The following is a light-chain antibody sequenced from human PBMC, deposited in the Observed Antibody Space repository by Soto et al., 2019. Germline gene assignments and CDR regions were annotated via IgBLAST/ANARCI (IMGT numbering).Light chain of an antibody. V-gene: IGKV3-15*01. J-gene: IGKJ5*01. Sequence: EIVLTQCPATLALSAGERCSLSCRSSQSVSTNLAWYQQRPGQAPRILIYGASARATGIPDRFSGSGAGTEFTLTISSLQSEDFAVYYCHQYNNWRTFGQGTRLEIK. CDR1: QSVSTN. CDR2: GAS. CDR3: HQYNNWRT.